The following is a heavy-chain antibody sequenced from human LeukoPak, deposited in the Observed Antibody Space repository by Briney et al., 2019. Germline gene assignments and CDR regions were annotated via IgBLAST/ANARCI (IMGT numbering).Heavy chain of an antibody. Sequence: GGSLRLSCAASGFTFSSYEMNWVRQAPGKGLEGVSYISSSGSTIYYADSVKGRFTIFRDNAKNSLYLQMNSLRAEDTAVYYCAELGITMIGGVWGKGATVTISS. J-gene: IGHJ6*04. CDR1: GFTFSSYE. V-gene: IGHV3-48*03. CDR2: ISSSGSTI. D-gene: IGHD3-10*02. CDR3: AELGITMIGGV.